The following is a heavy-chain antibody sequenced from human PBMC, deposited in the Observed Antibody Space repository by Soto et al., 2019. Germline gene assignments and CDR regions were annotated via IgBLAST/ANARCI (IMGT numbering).Heavy chain of an antibody. CDR3: ARDPGYGTSGVCPILDF. J-gene: IGHJ4*02. Sequence: NPSETLSLTCTVSGDSVTNYFWSWMRQPPGKGLEWIGHMYHGGRTNYSTSLKSRVTISLNSSSNQFSLNLSSVTAADTAVYFCARDPGYGTSGVCPILDFWGQGVPATVSS. D-gene: IGHD2-8*01. CDR1: GDSVTNYF. CDR2: MYHGGRT. V-gene: IGHV4-59*02.